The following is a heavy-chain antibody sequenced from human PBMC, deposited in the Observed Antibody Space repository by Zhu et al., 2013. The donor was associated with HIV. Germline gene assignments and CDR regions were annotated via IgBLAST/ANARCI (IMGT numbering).Heavy chain of an antibody. CDR3: ARDIAPCTGGVGYKLLADS. CDR1: GFTFNSYG. V-gene: IGHV3-30*03. D-gene: IGHD2-8*02. J-gene: IGHJ4*02. Sequence: VQLVESGGGAVQPGRSLRLSCAASGFTFNSYGIHWVRQAPGKGLEWVAVISYDGSNKYYADSVKGRFTISRDNSKNTLFLQMNSLKPEDTAVYYCARDIAPCTGGVGYKLLADSWGQGALVTVSS. CDR2: ISYDGSNK.